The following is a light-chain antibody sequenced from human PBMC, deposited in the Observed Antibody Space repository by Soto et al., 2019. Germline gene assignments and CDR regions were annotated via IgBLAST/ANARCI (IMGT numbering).Light chain of an antibody. V-gene: IGKV1-39*01. CDR3: QQANSFPIT. CDR2: AAS. J-gene: IGKJ5*01. CDR1: QSISSY. Sequence: DIQITQSPSSLSASVGDRVPITCRASQSISSYLNWYQQKPGKAPKLLIYAASSLQSGVPSRFSGSGSGTDFTLTISSLQPEDFATYYCQQANSFPITFGQGTRLEIK.